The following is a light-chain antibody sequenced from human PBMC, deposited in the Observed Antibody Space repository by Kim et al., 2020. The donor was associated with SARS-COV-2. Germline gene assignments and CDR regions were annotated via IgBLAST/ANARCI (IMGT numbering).Light chain of an antibody. CDR3: QVWDSSSDHYV. Sequence: SYELTQPPSVSVAPGKTAGITCGGNNIGSKSVNWYQQKPGQAPVLVIYYDSDRPSGIPERFSGSNSGNTATLTISRVEAGDEADYYCQVWDSSSDHYVFGTGTKLTVL. CDR2: YDS. J-gene: IGLJ1*01. CDR1: NIGSKS. V-gene: IGLV3-21*04.